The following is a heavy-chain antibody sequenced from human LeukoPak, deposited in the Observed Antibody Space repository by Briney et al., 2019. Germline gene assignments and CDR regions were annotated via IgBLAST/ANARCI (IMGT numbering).Heavy chain of an antibody. CDR2: FDPEDGET. D-gene: IGHD3-22*01. V-gene: IGHV1-24*01. CDR1: GYTLTELS. Sequence: ASVKVSWKVSGYTLTELSMHWVRQAPGKGLEWMGGFDPEDGETVYAQKFQGRVTMTEDTSTDTAYMELSSLRSEDTAVYYCATGVPYDSQYYWFDPWGQGTLVTVSS. CDR3: ATGVPYDSQYYWFDP. J-gene: IGHJ5*02.